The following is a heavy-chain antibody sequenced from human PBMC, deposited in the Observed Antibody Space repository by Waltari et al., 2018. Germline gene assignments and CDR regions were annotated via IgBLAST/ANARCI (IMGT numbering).Heavy chain of an antibody. CDR1: GGSISSGGYY. J-gene: IGHJ3*02. CDR3: ARQVGATTYAFGAFDI. V-gene: IGHV4-31*03. CDR2: IYYSGST. D-gene: IGHD1-26*01. Sequence: QVQLQESGPGLVKPSQTLSLTCTVSGGSISSGGYYWSWIRQHPGKGLEWIGYIYYSGSTDYNPSLKSRVTISVDTSKNQFSLKLSSVTAADTAVYYCARQVGATTYAFGAFDIWGQGTMVTVSS.